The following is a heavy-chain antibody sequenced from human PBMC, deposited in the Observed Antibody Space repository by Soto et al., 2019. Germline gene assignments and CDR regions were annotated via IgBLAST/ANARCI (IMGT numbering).Heavy chain of an antibody. CDR3: VCSSSDYFYGLDL. Sequence: QVQLQQWGAGLLKPSETLSLTCAVSGGSFSDYYYTWIRQPPGKGLEWIGEINQIEVTNYKPSLRGLVVISLDTSKAQFSLKMNSITAADTAVYYCVCSSSDYFYGLDLWGQGTTVIFSS. J-gene: IGHJ6*02. CDR2: INQIEVT. V-gene: IGHV4-34*01. D-gene: IGHD6-6*01. CDR1: GGSFSDYY.